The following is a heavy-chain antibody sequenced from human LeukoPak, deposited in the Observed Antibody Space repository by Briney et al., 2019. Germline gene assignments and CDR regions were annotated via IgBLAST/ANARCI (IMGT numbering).Heavy chain of an antibody. CDR3: ARDRIVVVPAAISGWFAPGYYYYYGMDV. Sequence: SETLSLTCTVSGGSISSYYWSWIRQPPGKRLEWIGYIYYSGSTNYNPSLKSRVTISVDTSKNQFSLKLSSVTAADTAVYYCARDRIVVVPAAISGWFAPGYYYYYGMDVWGQGTTVTVSS. V-gene: IGHV4-59*01. J-gene: IGHJ6*02. CDR2: IYYSGST. D-gene: IGHD2-2*01. CDR1: GGSISSYY.